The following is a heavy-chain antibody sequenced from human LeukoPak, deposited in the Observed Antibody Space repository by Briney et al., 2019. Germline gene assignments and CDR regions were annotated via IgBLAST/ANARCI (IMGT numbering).Heavy chain of an antibody. CDR2: INHSGST. J-gene: IGHJ4*02. V-gene: IGHV4-34*01. CDR3: ARPDDYGGNIEDY. Sequence: SETLSLTCAVYGGSFSGYYWSWIRQPPGKGLEWIGEINHSGSTNYNPSLKSRVTISVDTSKNQLSLKLSSVTAADTAVYYCARPDDYGGNIEDYWGQGTLVTVSS. D-gene: IGHD4-23*01. CDR1: GGSFSGYY.